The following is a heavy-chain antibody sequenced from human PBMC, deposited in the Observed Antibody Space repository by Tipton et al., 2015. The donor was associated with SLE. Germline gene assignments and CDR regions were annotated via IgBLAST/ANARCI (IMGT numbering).Heavy chain of an antibody. Sequence: SLRLSCAASGFTFGNYWMHWVRQAPGKGLVYVSRINSDGSSTSYADSVKGRFTISRDNAKNTLYLQMNSLRAEDTAVYYCARVGPTDYYDSSGYYYDWGQGTLVTVSS. J-gene: IGHJ4*02. CDR3: ARVGPTDYYDSSGYYYD. D-gene: IGHD3-22*01. CDR1: GFTFGNYW. V-gene: IGHV3-74*01. CDR2: INSDGSST.